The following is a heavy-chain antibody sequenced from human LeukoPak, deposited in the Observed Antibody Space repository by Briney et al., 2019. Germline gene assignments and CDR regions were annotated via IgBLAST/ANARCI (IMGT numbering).Heavy chain of an antibody. D-gene: IGHD1-26*01. CDR2: IYPGDSDT. V-gene: IGHV5-51*01. J-gene: IGHJ4*02. CDR3: ARHGASGDYYDGDY. CDR1: GYNFTNYW. Sequence: GESLKISCKGSGYNFTNYWIGWMRQVPEKGLEWMGIIYPGDSDTRYSPSFQGQVTISADKSISTAYLQWSSLKASDTAMYYCARHGASGDYYDGDYWGQGTLVTVSS.